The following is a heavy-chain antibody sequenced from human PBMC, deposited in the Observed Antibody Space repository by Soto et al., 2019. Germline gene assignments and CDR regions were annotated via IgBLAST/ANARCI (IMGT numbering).Heavy chain of an antibody. J-gene: IGHJ4*02. V-gene: IGHV1-18*01. D-gene: IGHD1-26*01. CDR2: IIAYNCNT. CDR1: GYTFTSYG. Sequence: GASVKVSCKASGYTFTSYGISLVRQAPVQVLELIVWIIAYNCNTNYSQKLQGRFTITTYTSTITSYIELMSLRSDDTAVYYCARAPPRLELAYSYFDYWGQGTLVTVSS. CDR3: ARAPPRLELAYSYFDY.